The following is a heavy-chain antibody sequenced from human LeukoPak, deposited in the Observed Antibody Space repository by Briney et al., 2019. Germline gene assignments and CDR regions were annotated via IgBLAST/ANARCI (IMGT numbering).Heavy chain of an antibody. V-gene: IGHV1-2*02. CDR2: INPNSGGT. D-gene: IGHD6-19*01. J-gene: IGHJ4*02. CDR3: ARDLASIAVAGY. CDR1: GYTFTGYY. Sequence: GASVKVSCKASGYTFTGYYMHWVRQAPGQGLEWMGWINPNSGGTNYAQKFQGRVTTARDTSISTAYMELSRLRSDDTAVYYCARDLASIAVAGYWGQGTLVTVSS.